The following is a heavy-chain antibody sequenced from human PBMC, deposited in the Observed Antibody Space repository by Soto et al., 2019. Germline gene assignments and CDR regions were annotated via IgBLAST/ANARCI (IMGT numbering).Heavy chain of an antibody. J-gene: IGHJ5*02. CDR1: GYTFASYG. CDR3: AREGPAAIDNWFDP. D-gene: IGHD2-2*01. V-gene: IGHV1-18*01. Sequence: GASVKVSCKASGYTFASYGIRWVRQAPGQGLEWMGWISAYNGNTNYAQKLQGRVTMTTDTSTSTAYMELRSLRSDDTAVYYCAREGPAAIDNWFDPWGQGTLVTVSS. CDR2: ISAYNGNT.